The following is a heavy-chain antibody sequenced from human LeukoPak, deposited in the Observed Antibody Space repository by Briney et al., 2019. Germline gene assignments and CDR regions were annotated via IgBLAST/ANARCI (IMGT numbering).Heavy chain of an antibody. CDR3: ARELGGTKTGGFDI. J-gene: IGHJ3*02. Sequence: GSLRLSCAASGFRFSYHDMHWVRQAPGKGLEFVSSIGAAGAHTFYADSVKGRFTISRDNFQSTMYLQMDGLRPEDSAVYYCARELGGTKTGGFDIWGQGTVVTVSS. D-gene: IGHD1-14*01. V-gene: IGHV3-64*02. CDR1: GFRFSYHD. CDR2: IGAAGAHT.